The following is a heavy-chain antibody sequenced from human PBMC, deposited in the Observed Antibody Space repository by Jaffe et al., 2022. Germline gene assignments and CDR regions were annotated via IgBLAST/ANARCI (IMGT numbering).Heavy chain of an antibody. D-gene: IGHD4-17*01. CDR3: ARSDYGDYSEGDYYYYYMDV. CDR1: GGTFSSYA. J-gene: IGHJ6*03. V-gene: IGHV1-69*01. Sequence: QVQLVQSGAEVKKPGSSVKVSCKASGGTFSSYAISWVRQAPGQGLEWMGGIIPIFGTANYAQKFQGRVTITADESTSTAYMELSSLRSEDTAVYYCARSDYGDYSEGDYYYYYMDVWGKGTTVTVSS. CDR2: IIPIFGTA.